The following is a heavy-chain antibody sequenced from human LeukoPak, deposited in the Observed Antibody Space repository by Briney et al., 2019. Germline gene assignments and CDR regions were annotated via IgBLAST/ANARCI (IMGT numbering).Heavy chain of an antibody. CDR1: GFTSSSYG. CDR3: AKERDTAMVTIDY. J-gene: IGHJ4*02. D-gene: IGHD5-18*01. CDR2: IRYDGSNK. Sequence: GGSLRLSCAASGFTSSSYGMHWVRQAPGKGLEWLAFIRYDGSNKYYADSVKGRFTISRDNSKNTLYLQMNSLRAEDTAVYYCAKERDTAMVTIDYWGQGTLVTVSS. V-gene: IGHV3-30*02.